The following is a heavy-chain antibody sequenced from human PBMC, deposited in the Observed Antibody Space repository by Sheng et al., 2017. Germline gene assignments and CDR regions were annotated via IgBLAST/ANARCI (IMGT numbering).Heavy chain of an antibody. V-gene: IGHV3-23*04. Sequence: EEQLVESGGGLVQPGGTLRLSCAASGFTFSIYGMSWVRQAPGKGLEWVSSVSGGGGSTNYAASLKGRFTISRDDSKNTVYLQVNSLRAEDTAVYYCAKDETTFGEVNDWYFDLWGRGTMVTVSP. D-gene: IGHD3-3*01. J-gene: IGHJ2*01. CDR3: AKDETTFGEVNDWYFDL. CDR1: GFTFSIYG. CDR2: VSGGGGST.